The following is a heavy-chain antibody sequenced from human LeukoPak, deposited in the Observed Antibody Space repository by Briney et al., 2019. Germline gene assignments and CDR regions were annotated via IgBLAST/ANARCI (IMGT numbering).Heavy chain of an antibody. D-gene: IGHD1-26*01. CDR1: GFTFSSYG. V-gene: IGHV3-30*02. CDR3: AKEYTGTFSPFPSYFDN. Sequence: GGSLRLSCAASGFTFSSYGMHWVRQAPGKGLEWVAFIRYDGSNKYYADSVKGRFTISRDNSKNTLYLQMNSLRAEDTAVYYCAKEYTGTFSPFPSYFDNWGQGTLVAVSS. J-gene: IGHJ4*02. CDR2: IRYDGSNK.